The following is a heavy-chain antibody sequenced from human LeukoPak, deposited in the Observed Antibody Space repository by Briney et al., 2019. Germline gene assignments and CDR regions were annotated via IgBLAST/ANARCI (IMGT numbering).Heavy chain of an antibody. D-gene: IGHD5-18*01. CDR1: GFTFSSYD. Sequence: PGGSLRLSCAASGFTFSSYDMHWVRHATGKGLEWVSTIGTAGDTYYPGSVKGRFTISRENAKNSLYLQMNSPRAGDTAVYYCARGVRGYWYNVMDVWGQGTTVTVSS. CDR3: ARGVRGYWYNVMDV. CDR2: IGTAGDT. J-gene: IGHJ6*02. V-gene: IGHV3-13*01.